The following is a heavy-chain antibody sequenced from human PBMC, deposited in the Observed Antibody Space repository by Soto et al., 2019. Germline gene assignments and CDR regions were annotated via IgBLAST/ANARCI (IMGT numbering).Heavy chain of an antibody. CDR3: AHTLVGRGFDP. V-gene: IGHV2-5*02. J-gene: IGHJ5*02. Sequence: QITLKESGPTLVKPTQTLTLTCTFSGFSLSTSGVGVGWIRQTPGKALEWLTLIYWGDDKRYSPSLKSRLTITKDTSKNQVVLTMTNMDPVDTATYYCAHTLVGRGFDPWGQGTLVTVSS. CDR1: GFSLSTSGVG. D-gene: IGHD3-10*01. CDR2: IYWGDDK.